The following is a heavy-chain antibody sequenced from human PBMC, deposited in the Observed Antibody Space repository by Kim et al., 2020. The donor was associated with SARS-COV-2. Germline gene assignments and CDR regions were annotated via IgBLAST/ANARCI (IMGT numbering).Heavy chain of an antibody. CDR2: IYYSGST. CDR1: GGSISSYY. Sequence: SETLSLTCTVSGGSISSYYWSWIRQPPGKGLEWIGYIYYSGSTNSNPSLKSRVTISVDTSKNQLSLKLSSVTDADTAVSYCARGKSGGWWPETDYWGQGTLVTVSS. V-gene: IGHV4-59*01. J-gene: IGHJ4*02. D-gene: IGHD6-19*01. CDR3: ARGKSGGWWPETDY.